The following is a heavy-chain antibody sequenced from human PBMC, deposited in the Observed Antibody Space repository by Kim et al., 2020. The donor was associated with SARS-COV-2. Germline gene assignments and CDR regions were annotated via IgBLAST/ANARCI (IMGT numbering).Heavy chain of an antibody. CDR2: ISSSSSYI. CDR1: GFTFSSYS. CDR3: ASTCSSTSCCTAYY. J-gene: IGHJ4*02. Sequence: GGSLRLSCAASGFTFSSYSMNWVRQAPGKGLEWVSSISSSSSYIYYADSVKGRFTISRDNAKNSLYLQMNSLRAEDTAVYYCASTCSSTSCCTAYYWGQGTLVTVSS. D-gene: IGHD2-2*01. V-gene: IGHV3-21*01.